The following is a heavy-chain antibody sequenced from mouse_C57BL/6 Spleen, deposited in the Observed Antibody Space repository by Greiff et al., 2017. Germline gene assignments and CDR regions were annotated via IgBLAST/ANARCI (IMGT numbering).Heavy chain of an antibody. J-gene: IGHJ4*01. V-gene: IGHV1-52*01. D-gene: IGHD2-5*01. CDR1: GYTFTSYW. CDR2: IDPSDSET. CDR3: ARSLYSNYDAMDY. Sequence: QVQLQQPGAELVRPGSSVKLSCKASGYTFTSYWMHWVKQRPIQGLEWIGNIDPSDSETHYNQKFKDKATLTVDKSSSTAYMQLSSLTSEDSAVYYCARSLYSNYDAMDYWGQGTSVTVSS.